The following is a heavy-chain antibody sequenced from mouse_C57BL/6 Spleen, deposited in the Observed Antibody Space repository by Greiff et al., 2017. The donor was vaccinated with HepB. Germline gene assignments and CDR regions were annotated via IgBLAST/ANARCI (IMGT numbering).Heavy chain of an antibody. Sequence: EVKLVESGEGLVKPGGSLKLPCAASGFTFSSYAMSWVRQTPEKRLEWVAYISSGGDYIYYADTVKGRFTISRDNARNTLYLQMSSLKSEDTAMYYCTRSSYYYGSSYAMDYWGQGTSVTVSS. CDR1: GFTFSSYA. CDR3: TRSSYYYGSSYAMDY. V-gene: IGHV5-9-1*02. D-gene: IGHD1-1*01. CDR2: ISSGGDYI. J-gene: IGHJ4*01.